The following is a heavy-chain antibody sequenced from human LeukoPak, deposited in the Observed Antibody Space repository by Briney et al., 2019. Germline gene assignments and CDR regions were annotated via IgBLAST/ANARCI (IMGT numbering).Heavy chain of an antibody. V-gene: IGHV4-4*09. CDR1: GGSISSYY. CDR2: IYSSGSP. D-gene: IGHD3-3*01. J-gene: IGHJ4*02. Sequence: PSETLSLTCTVSGGSISSYYWSWIRQPPGKGLEWIGFIYSSGSPTYNPSLESRVTISVDTSNNQFSLKLTSVTATDSAVYYCARRLWSGPFDYWGQGTLVTVFS. CDR3: ARRLWSGPFDY.